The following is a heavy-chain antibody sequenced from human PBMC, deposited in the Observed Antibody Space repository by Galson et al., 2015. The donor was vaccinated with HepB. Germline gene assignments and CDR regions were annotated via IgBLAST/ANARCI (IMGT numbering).Heavy chain of an antibody. D-gene: IGHD3-16*01. V-gene: IGHV1-3*01. CDR1: GYTFTSYA. J-gene: IGHJ4*02. CDR3: ARVKPPYVFDY. Sequence: SVKVSCKASGYTFTSYAMHWVRQAPGQRLEWMGWINAGNGNTKYSQKFQGRVTITRDTSASTAYMQLSSLRSEDTAVYYCARVKPPYVFDYWGQGTLVTVSS. CDR2: INAGNGNT.